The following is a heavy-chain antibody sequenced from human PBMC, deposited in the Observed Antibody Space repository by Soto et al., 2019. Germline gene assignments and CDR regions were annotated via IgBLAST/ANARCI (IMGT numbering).Heavy chain of an antibody. CDR1: GFSLSTSGVG. V-gene: IGHV2-5*02. Sequence: SGPTLVNPTQTLTLTCTFSGFSLSTSGVGVGWIRQPPGKALEWLALIYWDDDKRYSPSLKSRLTITKDTSKNQVVLTMTNMDPVDTAVYHCAKKDCNAAGCRPGPLFDCWGQGTLVTVS. J-gene: IGHJ4*02. D-gene: IGHD2-15*01. CDR3: AKKDCNAAGCRPGPLFDC. CDR2: IYWDDDK.